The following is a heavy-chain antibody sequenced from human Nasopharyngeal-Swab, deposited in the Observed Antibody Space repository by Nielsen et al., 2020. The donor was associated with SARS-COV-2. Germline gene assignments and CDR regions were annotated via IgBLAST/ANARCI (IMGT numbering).Heavy chain of an antibody. D-gene: IGHD2-15*01. CDR1: GFSFSSYD. Sequence: GESLRPSCAASGFSFSSYDMHWVRQPAGKGLEWVSGIGTSGDPYYAGSVKGRFTISRENAKNSLYLQLNSVRAGDTAVYYCARGLRYCSGTLCYTDAFDIWGQGTMVTVSS. J-gene: IGHJ3*02. CDR3: ARGLRYCSGTLCYTDAFDI. V-gene: IGHV3-13*05. CDR2: IGTSGDP.